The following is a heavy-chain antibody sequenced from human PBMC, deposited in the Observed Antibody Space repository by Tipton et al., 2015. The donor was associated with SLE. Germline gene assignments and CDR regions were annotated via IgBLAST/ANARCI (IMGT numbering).Heavy chain of an antibody. CDR1: GFTSRSYE. CDR2: IRSSGSTI. D-gene: IGHD2-2*03. CDR3: ARDEGAGY. J-gene: IGHJ4*02. V-gene: IGHV3-48*03. Sequence: SLRLSCAASGFTSRSYEMNWVRQAPGKGLEWVSYIRSSGSTIYYADSVTGRFTISRDNAKNSLYLQTNSLRPEDAAVYYCARDEGAGYWGQGCRVTVSA.